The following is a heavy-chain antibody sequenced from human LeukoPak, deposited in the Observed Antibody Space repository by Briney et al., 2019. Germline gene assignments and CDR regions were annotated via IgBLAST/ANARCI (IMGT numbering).Heavy chain of an antibody. CDR3: ARGLRFGHLDY. V-gene: IGHV4-59*01. D-gene: IGHD3/OR15-3a*01. Sequence: KSSETLSLTCTVSGVSISNYYCSWIRQPPGKGLEWIGYIYYSGSTDYNPSLKSRVTISGDTSKNQFSLKLNSMTAADTAVYYCARGLRFGHLDYWGQGALVTVSS. J-gene: IGHJ4*02. CDR2: IYYSGST. CDR1: GVSISNYY.